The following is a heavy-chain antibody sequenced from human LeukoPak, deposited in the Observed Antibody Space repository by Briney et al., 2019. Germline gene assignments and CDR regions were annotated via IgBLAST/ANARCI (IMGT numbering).Heavy chain of an antibody. CDR2: ISSDGSKE. J-gene: IGHJ5*02. CDR1: GFSFSTFA. Sequence: GGSLRLSCGASGFSFSTFAMHWVRQTPDKGLEWVAVISSDGSKEIYADSVKGRFTISRDNSKNTLYLRMNNLTPEDTAVYYCAKGLHTSSWNGNWFDPWGQGTLVTVSS. V-gene: IGHV3-30*18. CDR3: AKGLHTSSWNGNWFDP. D-gene: IGHD1-1*01.